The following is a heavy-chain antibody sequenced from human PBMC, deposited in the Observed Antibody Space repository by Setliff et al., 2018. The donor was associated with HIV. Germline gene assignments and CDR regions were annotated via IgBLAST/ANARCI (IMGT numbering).Heavy chain of an antibody. D-gene: IGHD2-15*01. CDR3: ARENGDCSGGACYFMLDS. J-gene: IGHJ4*02. Sequence: PSETLSLTCTVSGGSIKSYYWSWIRQAPGKGLEWIGYINYNGNTNYNPSLKSRITISVDTSKNQFSLKLTSVTAADTAVYYCARENGDCSGGACYFMLDSWGQGTRVTV. V-gene: IGHV4-59*01. CDR1: GGSIKSYY. CDR2: INYNGNT.